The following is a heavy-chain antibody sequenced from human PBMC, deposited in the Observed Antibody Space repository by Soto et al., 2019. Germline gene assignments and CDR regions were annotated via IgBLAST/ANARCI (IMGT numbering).Heavy chain of an antibody. CDR3: ARGSAYYDFWSGYTKYYFDY. CDR2: INPNSGGT. V-gene: IGHV1-2*04. J-gene: IGHJ4*02. D-gene: IGHD3-3*01. CDR1: GYTFTGYY. Sequence: GASVKVSCKASGYTFTGYYMHWVRQAPGQGLEWMGWINPNSGGTNYAQKFQGWVTMTRDTSISTAYMELSRLRSDDTAVYYCARGSAYYDFWSGYTKYYFDYWGQGTLVTVSS.